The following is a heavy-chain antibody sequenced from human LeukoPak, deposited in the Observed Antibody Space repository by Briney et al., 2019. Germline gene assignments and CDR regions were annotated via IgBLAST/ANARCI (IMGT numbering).Heavy chain of an antibody. CDR2: IWYDGSNK. CDR1: GFTFSSYG. V-gene: IGHV3-33*01. Sequence: GGSLRLSCAASGFTFSSYGMHWVRQASGKGLEWVTLIWYDGSNKYYADSVKGRFTISRDNSKNTLYLQMNSLRAEDTAMYYCARVRIGGYCGGDCYSPDYWGQGTLVTVSS. D-gene: IGHD2-21*02. J-gene: IGHJ4*02. CDR3: ARVRIGGYCGGDCYSPDY.